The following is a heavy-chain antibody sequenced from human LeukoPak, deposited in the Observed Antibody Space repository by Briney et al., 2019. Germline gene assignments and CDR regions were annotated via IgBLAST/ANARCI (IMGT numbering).Heavy chain of an antibody. V-gene: IGHV4-59*01. D-gene: IGHD3-22*01. CDR1: GGSISSYY. J-gene: IGHJ3*02. CDR3: ARVYDSSGYLYAFDI. CDR2: IYYSGST. Sequence: SETLSLTCTVSGGSISSYYWSWIRQPPGKGLEGIGYIYYSGSTNYNPSLKSRVTISVGTSKNQFSLKLSSVTAADTAVYYCARVYDSSGYLYAFDIWGQGTMVTVSS.